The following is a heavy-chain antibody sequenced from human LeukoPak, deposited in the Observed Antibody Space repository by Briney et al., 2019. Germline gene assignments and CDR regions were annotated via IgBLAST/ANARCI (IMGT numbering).Heavy chain of an antibody. CDR2: ISAYNGNT. CDR3: ARDLTMVRGVISPKYYYGMDV. CDR1: GYTFTSYG. V-gene: IGHV1-18*01. Sequence: ASVKVSCKASGYTFTSYGISWVRQAPGQGLEWMGWISAYNGNTNYAQKLQGRVTMTTDTSTSTAYMELRSLRSDDTAVYYCARDLTMVRGVISPKYYYGMDVWGQGTTVTVSS. J-gene: IGHJ6*02. D-gene: IGHD3-10*01.